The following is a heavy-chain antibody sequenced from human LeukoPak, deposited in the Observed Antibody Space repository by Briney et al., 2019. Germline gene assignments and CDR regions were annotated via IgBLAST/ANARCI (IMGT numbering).Heavy chain of an antibody. J-gene: IGHJ4*02. Sequence: SEALSLTCTVSGGSISSSPYYWAWIRQPPGRGLEWIGSIYNRGNTYHNPSLKSRVTISVDTSKNQFSLSVISVTAADTAVYFCARPTTGPATQGYDSWGQGILVTVAS. CDR2: IYNRGNT. V-gene: IGHV4-39*01. D-gene: IGHD1-1*01. CDR3: ARPTTGPATQGYDS. CDR1: GGSISSSPYY.